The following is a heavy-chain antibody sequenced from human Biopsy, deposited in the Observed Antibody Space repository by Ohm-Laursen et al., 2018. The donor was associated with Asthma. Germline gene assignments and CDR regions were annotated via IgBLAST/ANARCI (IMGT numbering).Heavy chain of an antibody. D-gene: IGHD3-16*01. CDR1: GYTVTRYA. J-gene: IGHJ4*02. CDR3: ARMISYYDEMRDPFFDY. V-gene: IGHV7-4-1*02. CDR2: INTSTGNP. Sequence: SSVKVSCKASGYTVTRYAINWVRQAPGQGLEWMGWINTSTGNPTYAQGFTGRFVFSLDTSVNTAHLQISSLKAEDTAVYFCARMISYYDEMRDPFFDYWGQGTLVTVSS.